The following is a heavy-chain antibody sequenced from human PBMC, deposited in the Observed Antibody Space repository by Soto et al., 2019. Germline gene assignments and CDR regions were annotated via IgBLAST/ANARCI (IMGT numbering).Heavy chain of an antibody. CDR2: IIPIFGTA. Sequence: QVQLVQSGAEVKKPGSSVKVSCKASGGTFSSYAISWVRQAPGQGLEWMGGIIPIFGTANYAQKFQGRVTITADESTSTAYMELSSLRSEDTAVYYCASIAAAVVREEYYYDGMDVWGQGTTVTVSS. J-gene: IGHJ6*02. CDR1: GGTFSSYA. CDR3: ASIAAAVVREEYYYDGMDV. D-gene: IGHD6-13*01. V-gene: IGHV1-69*01.